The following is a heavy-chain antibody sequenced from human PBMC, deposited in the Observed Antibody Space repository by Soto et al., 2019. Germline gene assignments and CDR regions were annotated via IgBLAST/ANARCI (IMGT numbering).Heavy chain of an antibody. CDR3: ARGYDTALAPIF. Sequence: SETLSLTCAVYGGSFSSYHWSWIRQTPGKGLEWIGEINHLTTTNYNPSIKSRVIISLDTPKNQFSLKLSSVTAADTALYSCARGYDTALAPIFWGQGILVTVSS. CDR2: INHLTTT. CDR1: GGSFSSYH. D-gene: IGHD5-18*01. J-gene: IGHJ4*02. V-gene: IGHV4-34*01.